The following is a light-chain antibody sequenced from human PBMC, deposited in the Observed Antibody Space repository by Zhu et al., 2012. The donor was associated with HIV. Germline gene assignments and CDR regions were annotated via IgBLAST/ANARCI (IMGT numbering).Light chain of an antibody. CDR3: QQYFRSPMT. Sequence: EIVLTQSPDTLSLSPGDRATLACRASQSVSSNYVIWYQQKPGQALRLLIYGPSNRATGIPERFSGSGSGTDFTLTISRLESEDFAVYYCQQYFRSPMTFGQGTKLEIK. CDR1: QSVSSNY. V-gene: IGKV3-20*01. J-gene: IGKJ1*01. CDR2: GPS.